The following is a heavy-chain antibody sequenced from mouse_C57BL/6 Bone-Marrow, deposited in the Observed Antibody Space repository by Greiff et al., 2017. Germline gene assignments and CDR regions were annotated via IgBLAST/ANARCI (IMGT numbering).Heavy chain of an antibody. CDR2: IDPSDSYT. D-gene: IGHD2-3*01. Sequence: QVQLQQPGAELVRPGTSVKLSCKASGYTFTSYWMHWVKQRPGQGLEWIGVIDPSDSYTNYNQKFKGKATLTVDTSSSTAYMQLSSLTSEDSAVYYCATNRGLLRGYWYFDVWGTGTTVTVSS. V-gene: IGHV1-59*01. CDR1: GYTFTSYW. J-gene: IGHJ1*03. CDR3: ATNRGLLRGYWYFDV.